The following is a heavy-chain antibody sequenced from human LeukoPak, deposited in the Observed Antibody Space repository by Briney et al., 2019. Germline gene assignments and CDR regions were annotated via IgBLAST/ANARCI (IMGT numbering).Heavy chain of an antibody. Sequence: GGSPRLSCAASGFTFTTYSMNWVRQALGKGLEWVSYISSTSSTMYYADSVKGRFTISRDNAKNSLYLQMNSLRAEDTAVYYCTREYSSSSGRAFDIWGQGTMVTVSS. D-gene: IGHD6-6*01. CDR1: GFTFTTYS. V-gene: IGHV3-48*01. CDR3: TREYSSSSGRAFDI. J-gene: IGHJ3*02. CDR2: ISSTSSTM.